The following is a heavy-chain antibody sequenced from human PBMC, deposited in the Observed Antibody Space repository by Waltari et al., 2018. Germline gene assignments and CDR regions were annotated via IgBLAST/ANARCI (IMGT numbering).Heavy chain of an antibody. V-gene: IGHV1-8*01. CDR3: AREVFRGIAAAGISDY. CDR2: MNPNSGNP. J-gene: IGHJ4*02. Sequence: QVQLVQSGAEVKKPGASVKVSCKASGYTFTSYDINWVRQATGQGLEWMGWMNPNSGNPGYAQKFQGRVTMTRNTSISTAYMELSSLRSEDTAVYYCAREVFRGIAAAGISDYWGQGTLVTVSS. D-gene: IGHD6-13*01. CDR1: GYTFTSYD.